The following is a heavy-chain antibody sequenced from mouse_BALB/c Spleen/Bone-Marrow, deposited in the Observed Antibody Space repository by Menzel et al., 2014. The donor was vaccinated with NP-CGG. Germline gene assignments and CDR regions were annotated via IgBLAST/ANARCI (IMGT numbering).Heavy chain of an antibody. V-gene: IGHV5-12-2*01. CDR1: GFTFSSYT. CDR3: ARGNGFAY. CDR2: ISNGGGST. J-gene: IGHJ3*01. Sequence: DVMLVESGGGLVQPGGSLKLSCAASGFTFSSYTMSWVRQTPEKRLDWVAYISNGGGSTYYPDTVKGRFTISRDNAKNTLYLQMSSVKSEDSAMYYCARGNGFAYWGQGTLVTVSA.